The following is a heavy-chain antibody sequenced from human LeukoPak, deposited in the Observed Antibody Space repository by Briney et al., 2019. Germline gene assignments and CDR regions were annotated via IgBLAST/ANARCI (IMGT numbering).Heavy chain of an antibody. Sequence: GGSLRLSCAASGFTVSSNYMSWVRQAPGKGLEWVSVIYSGGSTYYADSVKGRFTISRDNSKNTLYLQMNSLRAEDTAVYYCARSPGYYYDSSGYYYYYYYYMDVWGKGTTVTISS. CDR2: IYSGGST. J-gene: IGHJ6*03. CDR3: ARSPGYYYDSSGYYYYYYYYMDV. D-gene: IGHD3-22*01. CDR1: GFTVSSNY. V-gene: IGHV3-53*01.